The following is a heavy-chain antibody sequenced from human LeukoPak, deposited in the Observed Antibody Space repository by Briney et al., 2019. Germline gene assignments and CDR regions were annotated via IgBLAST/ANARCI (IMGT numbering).Heavy chain of an antibody. D-gene: IGHD3-10*01. CDR1: GASISGSGYY. CDR2: IYTSGST. CDR3: ARGPFTMLRGADNWFDP. V-gene: IGHV4-61*02. Sequence: SETLSLTCAVSGASISGSGYYWGWIRQPAGKGLEWIGRIYTSGSTNYNPSLKSRVTMSVDTSKNQFSLKLSSVTAADTAVYYCARGPFTMLRGADNWFDPWGQGTLVTVSS. J-gene: IGHJ5*02.